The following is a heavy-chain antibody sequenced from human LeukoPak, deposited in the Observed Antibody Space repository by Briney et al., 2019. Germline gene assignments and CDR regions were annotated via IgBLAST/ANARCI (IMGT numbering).Heavy chain of an antibody. CDR2: ISSSSSYI. D-gene: IGHD5-24*01. CDR1: GFTFSSYS. CDR3: ARDPRDGYDFDY. J-gene: IGHJ4*02. Sequence: PGGSLRLSCAASGFTFSSYSMNWVRQAPGKGLEWVSSISSSSSYIYYADSVKGRFTISRGNAKNSLYLQMNSLRAEDTAVNYCARDPRDGYDFDYWGQGTLVTVSS. V-gene: IGHV3-21*01.